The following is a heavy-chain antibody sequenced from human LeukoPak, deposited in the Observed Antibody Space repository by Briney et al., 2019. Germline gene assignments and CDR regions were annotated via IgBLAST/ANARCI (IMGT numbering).Heavy chain of an antibody. CDR1: GGSISSYY. V-gene: IGHV4-59*01. J-gene: IGHJ4*02. D-gene: IGHD6-13*01. CDR3: AREVSGAGHFGY. CDR2: IYSSGST. Sequence: SETLSLTCTVSGGSISSYYWNWIRQPPGKGLEWIGYIYSSGSTKYNPSLKSRVTMSVDTSKNQFSLKLSSVTAADTAVYYCAREVSGAGHFGYWGQGTPVTVPS.